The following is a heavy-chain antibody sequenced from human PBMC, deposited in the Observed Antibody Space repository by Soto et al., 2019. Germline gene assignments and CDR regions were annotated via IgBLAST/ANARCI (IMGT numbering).Heavy chain of an antibody. V-gene: IGHV4-4*07. CDR2: VYSSGAT. D-gene: IGHD1-20*01. CDR3: TKGPNWNYYYYCVDV. CDR1: GDSVSNYY. J-gene: IGHJ6*02. Sequence: TSETLSLTCTVSGDSVSNYYWSWIRQPAGRGLEWIGRVYSSGATNYNPSLNGRVTMSVDTSRNQFSLRLSSVTAADTAIYYGTKGPNWNYYYYCVDVWGQGTAVTVSS.